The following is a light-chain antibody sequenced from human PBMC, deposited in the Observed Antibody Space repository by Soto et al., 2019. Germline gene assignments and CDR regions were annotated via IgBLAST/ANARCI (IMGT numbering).Light chain of an antibody. V-gene: IGLV2-14*01. CDR3: SSYTRRSTYV. CDR1: SSDVGGYIF. J-gene: IGLJ1*01. CDR2: EVS. Sequence: QSVLTQPASVSGSPGQSITISCTGTSSDVGGYIFVSWYQQHPSKAPKLIIYEVSNRPSGVSNRFSGSKSGNTASLTISGLQAEDEADYYCSSYTRRSTYVFGSGTKVTVL.